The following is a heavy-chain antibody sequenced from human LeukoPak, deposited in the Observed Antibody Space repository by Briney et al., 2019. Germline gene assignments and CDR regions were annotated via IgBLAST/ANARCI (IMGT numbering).Heavy chain of an antibody. Sequence: GGSLRLSCASGFTFTTYDMSWVRQAPGKGLEWVSGISGSGDSTYYADSVKGRFTISRDNAKNSLYLQMNSLRAEDTAVYHCARGTAALDYWGQGTLVTVSS. CDR3: ARGTAALDY. CDR1: GFTFTTYD. D-gene: IGHD6-25*01. J-gene: IGHJ4*02. V-gene: IGHV3-23*01. CDR2: ISGSGDST.